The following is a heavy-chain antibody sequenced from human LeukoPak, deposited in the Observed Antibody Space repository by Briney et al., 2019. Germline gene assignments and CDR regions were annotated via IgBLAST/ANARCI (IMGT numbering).Heavy chain of an antibody. V-gene: IGHV1-2*02. Sequence: ASVKVSCKASGYIFIGYCIHWLRQAPGQGLEWMGWINPNSGATTFPQKFQGRVTMTRDTSISTAYMELSRLRGDDTAVYYCARALITMIVVGDYWGQGTLVTVSS. J-gene: IGHJ4*02. D-gene: IGHD3-22*01. CDR3: ARALITMIVVGDY. CDR2: INPNSGAT. CDR1: GYIFIGYC.